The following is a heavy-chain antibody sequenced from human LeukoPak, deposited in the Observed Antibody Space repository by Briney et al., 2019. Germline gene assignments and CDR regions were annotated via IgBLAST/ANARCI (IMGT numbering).Heavy chain of an antibody. Sequence: ASVKVSCKASGGTFSSYAISWVRQAPGQGLEWMGGIIPIFGTANYAQKFQGRVTVTTDESTSTAYMELSSLRSEDTAVYYCARAGYSSSWQYWFDPWGQGTLVTVSS. J-gene: IGHJ5*02. V-gene: IGHV1-69*05. CDR2: IIPIFGTA. CDR3: ARAGYSSSWQYWFDP. D-gene: IGHD6-13*01. CDR1: GGTFSSYA.